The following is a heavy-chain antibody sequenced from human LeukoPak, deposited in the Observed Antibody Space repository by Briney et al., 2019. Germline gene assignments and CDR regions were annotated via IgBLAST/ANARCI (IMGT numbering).Heavy chain of an antibody. D-gene: IGHD3-3*01. CDR3: ATTADKGDFWSGLASYYYYYYMDV. Sequence: GGSLRLSCAASGFTFSNHWMHWVRQAPGKGLVWVSRINNDGSSTTYADSVKGRFTISRDNSKNTLYLQMNSLRAEDTAVYYCATTADKGDFWSGLASYYYYYYMDVWGKGTTVTVSS. CDR1: GFTFSNHW. J-gene: IGHJ6*03. CDR2: INNDGSST. V-gene: IGHV3-74*01.